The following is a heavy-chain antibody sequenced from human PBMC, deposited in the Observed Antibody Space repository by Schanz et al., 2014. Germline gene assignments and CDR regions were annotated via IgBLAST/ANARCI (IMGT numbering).Heavy chain of an antibody. V-gene: IGHV3-33*08. Sequence: QVQLVESGGGVVQPGRSLRLSCAASGITLSGYGLHWVRQAPGKGLEWVAIIWYDGSNKYYADSVKGRFTISRDNSRNTLYLQMNSLRAEDTAVYYCARDHQWLARYYMDVWGQGTTVTVS. D-gene: IGHD6-19*01. J-gene: IGHJ6*03. CDR2: IWYDGSNK. CDR3: ARDHQWLARYYMDV. CDR1: GITLSGYG.